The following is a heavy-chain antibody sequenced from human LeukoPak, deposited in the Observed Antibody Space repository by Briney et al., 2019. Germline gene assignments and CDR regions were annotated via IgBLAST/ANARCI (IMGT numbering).Heavy chain of an antibody. Sequence: GGSLRLSCAAPGFTVSSNYMSWVRQAPGRGLEWVSVIYSGGSTYYADSVKGRFTISRDNSKNTLYLQMNSLRAEDTAVYYCARVWSSYYYDSSGSPSGMDVWGQGTTVTVSS. CDR2: IYSGGST. D-gene: IGHD3-22*01. J-gene: IGHJ6*02. V-gene: IGHV3-66*01. CDR1: GFTVSSNY. CDR3: ARVWSSYYYDSSGSPSGMDV.